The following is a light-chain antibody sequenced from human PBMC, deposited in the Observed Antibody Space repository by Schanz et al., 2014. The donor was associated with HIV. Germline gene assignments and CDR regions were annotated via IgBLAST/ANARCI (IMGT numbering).Light chain of an antibody. CDR2: EVS. J-gene: IGLJ3*02. CDR1: SSDVGGYNY. V-gene: IGLV2-8*01. Sequence: QSALTQPPSASGSPGQSVTISCTGTSSDVGGYNYVSWYQQHPGKAPKIMIYEVSKRPSGVPDRFSGSKSGNTASLTVSGLQAEDEADYYCSSYAGTNNSWVFGGGTKLTVL. CDR3: SSYAGTNNSWV.